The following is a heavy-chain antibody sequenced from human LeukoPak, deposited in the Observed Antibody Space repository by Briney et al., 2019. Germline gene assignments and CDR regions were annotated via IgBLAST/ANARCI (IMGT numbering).Heavy chain of an antibody. V-gene: IGHV3-11*04. J-gene: IGHJ4*02. D-gene: IGHD2-2*03. CDR1: GFTFNYYY. CDR2: ISTSGDTM. Sequence: GGSLRLSCAASGFTFNYYYMSWIRQAPGKGLEWVSYISTSGDTMYYADSVKGRFTISRDNAKNTLYLQMNSLRAEDTAVYYCARTPPGYCSSTSCGRLDYWGQGTLVAVSS. CDR3: ARTPPGYCSSTSCGRLDY.